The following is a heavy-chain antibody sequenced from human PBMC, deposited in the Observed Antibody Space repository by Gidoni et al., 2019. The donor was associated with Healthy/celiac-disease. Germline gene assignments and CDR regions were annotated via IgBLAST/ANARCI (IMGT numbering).Heavy chain of an antibody. D-gene: IGHD5-18*01. V-gene: IGHV3-30*02. CDR3: AKDREERGYSYGYFDY. Sequence: GRFTISRDNSKNTLYLQMNSLRAEDTAVYYCAKDREERGYSYGYFDYWGQGTLVTVSS. J-gene: IGHJ4*02.